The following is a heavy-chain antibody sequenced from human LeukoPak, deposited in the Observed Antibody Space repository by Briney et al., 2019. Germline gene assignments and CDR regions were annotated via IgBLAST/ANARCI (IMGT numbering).Heavy chain of an antibody. CDR2: INPNSGDT. CDR1: GYTFTGYY. Sequence: GASVKVSCKASGYTFTGYYIHWVRQAPRQGLEWMGWINPNSGDTKYAQNFQGRVTMTRDTSISTAYMDLSSLRSGDTAVYYCARSKSSEYGDRYFFDYWGQGTLVTVSS. V-gene: IGHV1-2*02. CDR3: ARSKSSEYGDRYFFDY. J-gene: IGHJ4*02. D-gene: IGHD4-17*01.